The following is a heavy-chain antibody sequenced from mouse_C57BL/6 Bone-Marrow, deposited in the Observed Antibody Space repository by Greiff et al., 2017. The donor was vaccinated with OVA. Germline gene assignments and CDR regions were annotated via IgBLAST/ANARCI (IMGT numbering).Heavy chain of an antibody. Sequence: QVQLQQSGAELVRPGASVTLSCKASGYTFTDYEMHWVKQTPVHGLEWIGAIDPETGGTAYNQKFKGKAILTADKSSSTAYMELRSLTSEDSAVYYCTDYLYYAMDYWGQGTSVTVSS. J-gene: IGHJ4*01. CDR1: GYTFTDYE. V-gene: IGHV1-15*01. D-gene: IGHD2-4*01. CDR3: TDYLYYAMDY. CDR2: IDPETGGT.